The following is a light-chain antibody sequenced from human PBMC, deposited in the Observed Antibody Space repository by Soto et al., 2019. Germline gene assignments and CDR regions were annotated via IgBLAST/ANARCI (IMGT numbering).Light chain of an antibody. V-gene: IGKV4-1*01. CDR3: QQYYSPPIT. J-gene: IGKJ4*01. CDR1: QSVLYSSDNKNY. CDR2: WAS. Sequence: DIVMTQSPDSLAVSLGEMATINCRSSQSVLYSSDNKNYLAWYQQKPGQPPKLLLHWASARESGFPDRFSGSGSATDFTLTISSLQTEDVAVYYCQQYYSPPITFGGGTKVEI.